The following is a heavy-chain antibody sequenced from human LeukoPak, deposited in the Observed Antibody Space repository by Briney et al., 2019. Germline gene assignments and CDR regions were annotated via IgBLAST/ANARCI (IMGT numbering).Heavy chain of an antibody. Sequence: GASVKVSCTASGYTFTSYGISWVRQAPGQGLEWMGWISAYNGNTNYAQKLQGRVTMTTDTSTSTAYMELRSLRSDDTAVYYCARDGGSSSRKESWSYQKSMDVWGQGTTVTVSS. CDR3: ARDGGSSSRKESWSYQKSMDV. D-gene: IGHD6-6*01. CDR1: GYTFTSYG. J-gene: IGHJ6*02. CDR2: ISAYNGNT. V-gene: IGHV1-18*01.